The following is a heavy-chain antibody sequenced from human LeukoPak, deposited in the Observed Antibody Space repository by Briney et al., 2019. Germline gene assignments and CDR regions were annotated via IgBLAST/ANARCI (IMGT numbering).Heavy chain of an antibody. V-gene: IGHV4-34*01. D-gene: IGHD3-16*01. J-gene: IGHJ4*02. CDR2: INHSGST. CDR3: ARGLIPLTYYDYVWGSYRPYYFDY. Sequence: PSETLSLTCAVYGGSFSGYYWSWIRQPPGKGLEWIGEINHSGSTNYNPSLKSRVTISVDTSKNQFSLKLSSVTAADTAVYYCARGLIPLTYYDYVWGSYRPYYFDYWGQGTLVTVPS. CDR1: GGSFSGYY.